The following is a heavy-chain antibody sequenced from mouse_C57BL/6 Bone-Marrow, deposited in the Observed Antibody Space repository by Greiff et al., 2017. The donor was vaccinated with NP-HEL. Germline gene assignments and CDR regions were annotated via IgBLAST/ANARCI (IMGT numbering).Heavy chain of an antibody. D-gene: IGHD3-2*02. CDR3: SREGGGSGYYCDY. CDR2: ITPNNGGT. J-gene: IGHJ2*01. CDR1: GYTFTDYY. V-gene: IGHV1-26*01. Sequence: EVQLQQSGPELVKPGASVKISCKASGYTFTDYYMNWVKQSPGKSLEWIGDITPNNGGTSYNQKFTGKATLTVAKSSSTANMELRSLTSEDSAAYNCSREGGGSGYYCDYWGQGTTLTVSS.